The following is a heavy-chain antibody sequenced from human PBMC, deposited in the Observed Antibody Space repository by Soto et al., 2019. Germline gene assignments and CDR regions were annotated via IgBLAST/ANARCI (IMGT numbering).Heavy chain of an antibody. Sequence: ASVKVSCKVSGYTLTELSMHWVRQAPGKGLEWMGGFDPEDGETIYAQKFQGRVTMTEDTSTDTAYMELSSLRSEDTAVYYCATVSNSGYLYYYYGMDVWGQGTTVTVSS. CDR3: ATVSNSGYLYYYYGMDV. CDR2: FDPEDGET. V-gene: IGHV1-24*01. CDR1: GYTLTELS. D-gene: IGHD5-12*01. J-gene: IGHJ6*02.